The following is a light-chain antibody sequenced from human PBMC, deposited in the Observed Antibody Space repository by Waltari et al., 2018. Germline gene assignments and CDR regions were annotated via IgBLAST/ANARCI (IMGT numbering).Light chain of an antibody. CDR1: ISDVGRYNY. CDR2: DVS. Sequence: QSALTQPASVSGSPGQSITISCTGTISDVGRYNYVSWYQQHPGKAPKLMIYDVSQRPSGVSGRFTGSKSGNTASLTISGLQAEDEADYYCTSYTSSSPCVFGTGTKVTVL. CDR3: TSYTSSSPCV. J-gene: IGLJ1*01. V-gene: IGLV2-14*01.